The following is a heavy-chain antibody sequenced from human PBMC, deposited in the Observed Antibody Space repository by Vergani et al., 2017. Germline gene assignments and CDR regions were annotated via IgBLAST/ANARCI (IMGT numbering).Heavy chain of an antibody. CDR1: GFTFSSYA. V-gene: IGHV3-23*04. CDR2: ISGSGVST. J-gene: IGHJ3*02. D-gene: IGHD6-13*01. Sequence: VQLVESGGGLVQPGGSLRLSCAASGFTFSSYAMSWVRQAPGKGLEWVSAISGSGVSTYYADSVKGRFTVSRDNAKNSLYLQMNSLRAEDTAVYYCARDLYSSTDDAFDIWGQGTMVTVSS. CDR3: ARDLYSSTDDAFDI.